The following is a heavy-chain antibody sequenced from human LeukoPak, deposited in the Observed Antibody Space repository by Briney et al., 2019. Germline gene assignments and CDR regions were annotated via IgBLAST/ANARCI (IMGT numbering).Heavy chain of an antibody. Sequence: PGGSLRLSCAASGFTFSNAWMSWVRQAPGKRLEWVGRIKSKTDGGTTDYAAPVKGRFTISRDDSKNTLYLQMNSLKTEDTAVYYYTELSGSYYNTPSPNDYWGQGTLVTVSS. V-gene: IGHV3-15*01. D-gene: IGHD3-10*01. CDR3: TELSGSYYNTPSPNDY. CDR2: IKSKTDGGTT. CDR1: GFTFSNAW. J-gene: IGHJ4*02.